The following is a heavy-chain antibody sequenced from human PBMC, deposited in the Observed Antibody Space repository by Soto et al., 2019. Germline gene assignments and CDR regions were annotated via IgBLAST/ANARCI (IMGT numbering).Heavy chain of an antibody. CDR1: GGTFSSYA. Sequence: ASVKVSCKASGGTFSSYAISWVRQAPGQGLEWMGGIIPIFGTANYAQKFQGRVTITADESTSTAYMELSSLRSEDTAVYYRARYLTIFCLLGSDYDHHGMHVPAQG. J-gene: IGHJ6*02. CDR3: ARYLTIFCLLGSDYDHHGMHV. D-gene: IGHD3-3*01. V-gene: IGHV1-69*13. CDR2: IIPIFGTA.